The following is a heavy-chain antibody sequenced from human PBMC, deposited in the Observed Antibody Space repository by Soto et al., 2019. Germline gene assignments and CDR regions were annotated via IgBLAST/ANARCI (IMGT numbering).Heavy chain of an antibody. CDR2: IYSGGST. CDR1: GFTVSSNY. Sequence: EVQLVESGGGLVQPGGSLRLSCAASGFTVSSNYMSWVRQAPGKGLEWVSGIYSGGSTYYADSVKGRFTISRDNSKNTLYLQMNSLRVEDTAVYYCARATTVTTVYYYDYMDVWGKGTTVTVSS. CDR3: ARATTVTTVYYYDYMDV. D-gene: IGHD4-4*01. V-gene: IGHV3-66*01. J-gene: IGHJ6*03.